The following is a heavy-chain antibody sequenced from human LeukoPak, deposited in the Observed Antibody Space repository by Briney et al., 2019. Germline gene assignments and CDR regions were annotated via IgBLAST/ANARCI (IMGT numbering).Heavy chain of an antibody. J-gene: IGHJ6*03. D-gene: IGHD1-26*01. CDR3: ARDPYSGSYGAYYYYYMDV. V-gene: IGHV3-21*01. Sequence: ETLSLTCTVSGGSISSSTYYWGWIRQPPGKGLEWVSSITSSSSYIYYADSVKGRFTISRDNAKNSLYLQMNSLRAEDTAVYYCARDPYSGSYGAYYYYYMDVWGKGTTVTISS. CDR1: GGSISSST. CDR2: ITSSSSYI.